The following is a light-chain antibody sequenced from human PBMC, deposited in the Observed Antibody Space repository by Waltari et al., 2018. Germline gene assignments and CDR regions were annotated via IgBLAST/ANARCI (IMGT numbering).Light chain of an antibody. CDR2: DAS. CDR3: QHVHSFPLT. Sequence: DIHVTPSPYSVSSSVGERVTIACRASQGIGGYLAWYQQKPGKAPNLLIYDASTLESGVPSRFSGSGSGTDYTLTISGLQAEDFATYYCQHVHSFPLTFGGGTKVEIK. CDR1: QGIGGY. J-gene: IGKJ4*01. V-gene: IGKV1-12*01.